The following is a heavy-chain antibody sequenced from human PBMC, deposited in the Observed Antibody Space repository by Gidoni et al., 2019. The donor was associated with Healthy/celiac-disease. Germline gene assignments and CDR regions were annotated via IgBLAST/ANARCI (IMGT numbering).Heavy chain of an antibody. D-gene: IGHD6-13*01. V-gene: IGHV3-9*01. J-gene: IGHJ4*02. Sequence: DSVKGRFTISRDNAKNSLYLQMNSLRAEDTALYYCAKDRGHIAAAGTRGGGLDYWGQGTLVTVSS. CDR3: AKDRGHIAAAGTRGGGLDY.